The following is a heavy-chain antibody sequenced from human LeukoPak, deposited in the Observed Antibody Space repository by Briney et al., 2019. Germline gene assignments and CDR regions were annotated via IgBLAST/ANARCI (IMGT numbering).Heavy chain of an antibody. J-gene: IGHJ4*02. Sequence: PSETLSLTCTVSGGSISSYYWSWIRQPPGKGLEWIGYIYYSGSTNYNPSLKSRVTISVDTSKNQFSLKLSSVTAADTAVYYCARQNTWFGEYDYWGQGTLVTVSS. D-gene: IGHD3-10*01. V-gene: IGHV4-59*08. CDR3: ARQNTWFGEYDY. CDR1: GGSISSYY. CDR2: IYYSGST.